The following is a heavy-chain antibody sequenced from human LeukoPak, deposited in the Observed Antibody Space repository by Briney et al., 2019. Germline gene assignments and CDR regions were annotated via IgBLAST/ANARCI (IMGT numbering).Heavy chain of an antibody. Sequence: PSETLSLTCTVSGGSIRSGSYYWGWIRQPPGKGLEWIGSIYYSGSTYYNPSLKSRVTISVDTSKNQFSLRLSSVTAADTAVYYCARVSGQFYFYYYMDVWGKGTTVTISS. J-gene: IGHJ6*03. CDR1: GGSIRSGSYY. D-gene: IGHD6-19*01. CDR2: IYYSGST. CDR3: ARVSGQFYFYYYMDV. V-gene: IGHV4-39*01.